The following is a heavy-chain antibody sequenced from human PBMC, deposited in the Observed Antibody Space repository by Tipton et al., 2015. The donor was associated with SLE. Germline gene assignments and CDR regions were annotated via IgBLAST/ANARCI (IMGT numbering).Heavy chain of an antibody. CDR1: GFSVSYNY. V-gene: IGHV3-66*02. D-gene: IGHD1-26*01. J-gene: IGHJ4*02. Sequence: SLRLSCAASGFSVSYNYMSWVRQAPGKGLEWVSVIYGGGSTYYADSVKGRFTISKDNTENILYLQMGSLRAEDMAVYYCARAPGVGAKYYFDYWGQGTLVTVSS. CDR2: IYGGGST. CDR3: ARAPGVGAKYYFDY.